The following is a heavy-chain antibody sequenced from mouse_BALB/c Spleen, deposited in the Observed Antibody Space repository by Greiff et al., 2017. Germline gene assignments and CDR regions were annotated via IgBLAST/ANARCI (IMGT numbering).Heavy chain of an antibody. CDR1: GFTFTDYY. CDR3: AKAYYRYDEFAD. J-gene: IGHJ3*01. Sequence: DVMLVESGGGLVQPGGSLRLSCATSGFTFTDYYMSWVRQPPGKALEWLGFIRNKANGYTTEYSASVKGRFTISRDNSQSILYLQMNTLRAEDSATYYCAKAYYRYDEFADWGQGTLVTVSA. CDR2: IRNKANGYTT. V-gene: IGHV7-3*02. D-gene: IGHD2-14*01.